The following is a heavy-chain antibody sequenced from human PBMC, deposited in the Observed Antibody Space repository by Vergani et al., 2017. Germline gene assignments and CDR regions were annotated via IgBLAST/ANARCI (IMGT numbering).Heavy chain of an antibody. CDR3: ARVPINDFLFDY. Sequence: EVQLVESGGVVVQPGGSLRLSCAASGFTFDDYAMHWVRQAPGKGLEWVSVIYSGGSTYYADSVKGRFTISRDNSKNTLYLQMNSLRAEDTAVYYCARVPINDFLFDYWGQGTLVTVSS. D-gene: IGHD2-2*01. CDR2: IYSGGST. CDR1: GFTFDDYA. V-gene: IGHV3-66*01. J-gene: IGHJ4*02.